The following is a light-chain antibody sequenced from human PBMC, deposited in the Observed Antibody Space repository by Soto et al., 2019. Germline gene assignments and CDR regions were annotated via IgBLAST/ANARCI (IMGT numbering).Light chain of an antibody. V-gene: IGKV3-20*01. CDR1: QSVGSNF. CDR2: GAS. Sequence: EIVLTQSPGTLSLSPGERATLSCRASQSVGSNFLAWYQQRPGQAPRIIIFGASGMATGIPDRFSGSGSGTDCTLTISRLEPEDFAVYYCQQYGSSSWTFGQGTKVEIK. J-gene: IGKJ1*01. CDR3: QQYGSSSWT.